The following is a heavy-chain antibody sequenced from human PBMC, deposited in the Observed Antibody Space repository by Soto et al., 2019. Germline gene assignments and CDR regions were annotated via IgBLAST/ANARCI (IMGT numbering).Heavy chain of an antibody. J-gene: IGHJ4*02. Sequence: QVQLQQWGAGLLKPSGTLTLTCAVYGGSFSSFYWSWIRQAPGKGLEWIGEINHSGRTNYNPSLKSRVTILVDPSKNQFSLNLTSVTAADTAVYYCAREYSSSYYFDCWGQGTLVTVSS. D-gene: IGHD6-6*01. CDR2: INHSGRT. CDR3: AREYSSSYYFDC. CDR1: GGSFSSFY. V-gene: IGHV4-34*02.